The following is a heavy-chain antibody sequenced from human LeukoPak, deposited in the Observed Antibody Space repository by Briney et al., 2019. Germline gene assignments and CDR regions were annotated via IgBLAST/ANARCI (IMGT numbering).Heavy chain of an antibody. CDR3: ARDRNIAGASGYCDY. J-gene: IGHJ4*02. D-gene: IGHD6-19*01. Sequence: GGSLRLSCAVSGFTFSDYWMTWVRQAPGKGLEWVANIKQDGSEKYYVDSVKGRFTISRDNAKNSMYLQMNSLRAEDTAVYYCARDRNIAGASGYCDYWGQGTLVSVSS. CDR2: IKQDGSEK. CDR1: GFTFSDYW. V-gene: IGHV3-7*05.